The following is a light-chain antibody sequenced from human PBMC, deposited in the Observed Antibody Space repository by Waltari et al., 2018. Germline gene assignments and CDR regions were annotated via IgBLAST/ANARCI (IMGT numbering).Light chain of an antibody. CDR1: SLRSYY. Sequence: SSELTQDPAVSVAWGQTVRITCQGDSLRSYYASWYQQKPGQAPVLVIYGKNNRPSGIPDRFSGSSSGNTASLTIPGAQAEDEADYYRNYRDSSGNVVFGGGTKLTVL. V-gene: IGLV3-19*01. CDR2: GKN. J-gene: IGLJ2*01. CDR3: NYRDSSGNVV.